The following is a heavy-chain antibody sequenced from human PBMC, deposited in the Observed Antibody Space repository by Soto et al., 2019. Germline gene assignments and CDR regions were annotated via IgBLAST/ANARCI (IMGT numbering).Heavy chain of an antibody. CDR1: GGSINSGGYY. J-gene: IGHJ4*02. CDR2: IFYSGST. Sequence: QVQLQESGPGLVKPSQTLSLTCTVSGGSINSGGYYWSWIRQHPGKGLKWIGYIFYSGSTYYNPSLKSRVTISVDMSKNQFSLKLSSVTAADTAVYYCVRVGGSGSPFDNWGQGTLVTVSS. CDR3: VRVGGSGSPFDN. V-gene: IGHV4-31*03. D-gene: IGHD3-10*01.